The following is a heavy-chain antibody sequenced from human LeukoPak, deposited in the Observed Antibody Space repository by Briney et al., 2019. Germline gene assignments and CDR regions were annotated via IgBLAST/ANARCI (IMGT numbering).Heavy chain of an antibody. CDR1: GGSISSYY. CDR3: ARTFRDGYNSNVYNWSDP. CDR2: IYYSGST. Sequence: SETLSLTCTVSGGSISSYYWSWIRQPPGKGLEWIGYIYYSGSTNYNPSLKSRVTISVDTSKNQFSLKLSSVTAADTAVYYCARTFRDGYNSNVYNWSDPWGQGTLVTVSS. V-gene: IGHV4-59*01. D-gene: IGHD5-24*01. J-gene: IGHJ5*02.